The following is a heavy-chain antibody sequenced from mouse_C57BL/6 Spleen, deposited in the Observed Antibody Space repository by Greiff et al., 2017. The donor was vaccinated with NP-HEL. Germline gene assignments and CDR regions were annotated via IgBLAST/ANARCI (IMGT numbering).Heavy chain of an antibody. CDR2: ISSGGSYT. CDR1: GFTFSSYG. J-gene: IGHJ4*01. CDR3: ARRTSMDY. V-gene: IGHV5-6*01. Sequence: EVQGVESGGDLVKPGGSLKLSCAASGFTFSSYGMSWVRQTPDKRLEWVATISSGGSYTYYPDSVKGRFTISRDNAKNTLYLQMSSLKSEDTAMYYCARRTSMDYWGQGTSVTVSS.